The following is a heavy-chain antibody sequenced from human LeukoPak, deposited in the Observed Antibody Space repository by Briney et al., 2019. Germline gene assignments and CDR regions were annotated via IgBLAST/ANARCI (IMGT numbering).Heavy chain of an antibody. V-gene: IGHV1-2*02. CDR1: GYTFTGYY. CDR3: ARDLVAGIAAAGKGNWFDP. Sequence: ASVTVSCKASGYTFTGYYMHWVRQAPGQGLEWMGWINPNSGGTNYAQKFQGRVTMTRDTSISTAYMELSRLRSDDTAVYYCARDLVAGIAAAGKGNWFDPWGQGTLVTVSS. J-gene: IGHJ5*02. D-gene: IGHD6-13*01. CDR2: INPNSGGT.